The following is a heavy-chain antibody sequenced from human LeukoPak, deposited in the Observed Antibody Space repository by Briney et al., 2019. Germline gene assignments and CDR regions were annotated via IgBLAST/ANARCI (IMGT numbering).Heavy chain of an antibody. J-gene: IGHJ4*02. CDR2: INHSGST. CDR3: ARATDYGGNPGGFDY. CDR1: GGSFSGYY. V-gene: IGHV4-34*01. Sequence: SETLSPTCAVYGGSFSGYYWSWIRQPPGKGLEWIGEINHSGSTNYNPSLKSRVTISVDTSKNQFSLKLSSVTAADTAVYYCARATDYGGNPGGFDYWGQGTLVTVSS. D-gene: IGHD4-23*01.